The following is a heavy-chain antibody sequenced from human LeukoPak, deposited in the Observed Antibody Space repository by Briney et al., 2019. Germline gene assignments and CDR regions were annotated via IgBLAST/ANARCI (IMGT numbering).Heavy chain of an antibody. D-gene: IGHD3-22*01. V-gene: IGHV1-69*06. J-gene: IGHJ4*02. CDR3: ARGWDYDSGGRPTAYVY. Sequence: APVKVSCKASGDTFSNYAINWVRQAPGQGLEWMGGIIPIFGTANYAQKLQGRVTIIAGKSTSTVYMELNSLKSEDTAVYYCARGWDYDSGGRPTAYVYWGQGTLVTVSS. CDR1: GDTFSNYA. CDR2: IIPIFGTA.